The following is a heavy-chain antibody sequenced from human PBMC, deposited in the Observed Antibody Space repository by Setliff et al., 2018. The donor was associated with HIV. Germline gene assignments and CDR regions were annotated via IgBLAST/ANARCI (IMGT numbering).Heavy chain of an antibody. CDR1: GFTFDDYA. Sequence: PGGSLRLSCAASGFTFDDYAMHWVRQAPGKGPEWVSGINWSGGSTGYADSVKGRFTISRDKSKNTLYLQMNSLRVEDTAVYYCAREMQWLAFDYWGQGTLVTVSS. V-gene: IGHV3-9*01. J-gene: IGHJ4*02. CDR2: INWSGGST. CDR3: AREMQWLAFDY. D-gene: IGHD6-19*01.